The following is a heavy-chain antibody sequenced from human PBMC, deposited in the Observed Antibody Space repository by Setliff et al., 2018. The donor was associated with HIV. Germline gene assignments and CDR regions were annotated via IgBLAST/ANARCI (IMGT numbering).Heavy chain of an antibody. CDR2: IRYDGSNK. CDR1: GFTFSSYA. D-gene: IGHD3-22*01. Sequence: PGGSLRLSCAASGFTFSSYAMGWVRQAPGKGLEWVAFIRYDGSNKYYADSVKGRFTISRDNSKNTLYLQMNSLRAEDTAVYYCAKDRYYDSSGSPFDYWGQGTLVTVSS. CDR3: AKDRYYDSSGSPFDY. V-gene: IGHV3-30*02. J-gene: IGHJ4*02.